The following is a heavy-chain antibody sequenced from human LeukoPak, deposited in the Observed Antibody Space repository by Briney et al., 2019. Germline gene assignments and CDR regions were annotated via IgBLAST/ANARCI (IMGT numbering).Heavy chain of an antibody. V-gene: IGHV4-39*01. D-gene: IGHD3-3*02. CDR3: ARQRVLDYFDY. J-gene: IGHJ4*02. CDR2: IYYSGGT. Sequence: SETLSLTCTVSGGSISSSSYYWGWIRQPPGKGLEWIGSIYYSGGTYYNPSLKSRVTISVDTSKNQFSLKLSSVTAADTAVYYCARQRVLDYFDYWGQGTLVTVSS. CDR1: GGSISSSSYY.